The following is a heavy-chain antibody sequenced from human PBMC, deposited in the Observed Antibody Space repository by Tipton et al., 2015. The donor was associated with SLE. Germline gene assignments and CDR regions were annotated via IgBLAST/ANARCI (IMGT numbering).Heavy chain of an antibody. D-gene: IGHD3-10*01. CDR3: ARSLLAQFDYGMDV. Sequence: SLRLSCAASGFTFSSYAMHWVRQAPGKGPEWVAVISYDGSNKYYADSVKGRFTISRDNSKNTLYLQMNSLRAEDTAVYYCARSLLAQFDYGMDVWGQGTTVTVSS. J-gene: IGHJ6*02. CDR2: ISYDGSNK. CDR1: GFTFSSYA. V-gene: IGHV3-30*04.